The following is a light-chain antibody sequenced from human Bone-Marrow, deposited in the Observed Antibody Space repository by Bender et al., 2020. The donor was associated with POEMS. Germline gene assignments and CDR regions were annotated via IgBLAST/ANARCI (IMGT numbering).Light chain of an antibody. Sequence: QSALTQPPSASGSPGQSVTISCTGTSSDVGGYNYVSWYQQHPGKAPKLMIFEVTKRPSVVSNRFSGSKSGNTASLTISGLQAEDEADYYCCSYAGYYTPFVFGTGTKVTV. CDR1: SSDVGGYNY. CDR3: CSYAGYYTPFV. CDR2: EVT. V-gene: IGLV2-8*01. J-gene: IGLJ1*01.